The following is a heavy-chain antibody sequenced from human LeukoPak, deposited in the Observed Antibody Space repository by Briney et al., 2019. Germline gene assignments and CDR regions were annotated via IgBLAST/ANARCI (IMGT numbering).Heavy chain of an antibody. J-gene: IGHJ2*01. D-gene: IGHD6-19*01. CDR1: GFTFSGYW. CDR2: IDSDGSST. CDR3: AKTAAYTSEWYWYFDL. Sequence: PGGSLRLSCAASGFTFSGYWMHWVRQAPGKGLVWVSRIDSDGSSTTYADSVKGRFTISRDSAKNTLYLQMNSLRAKDTAVYYCAKTAAYTSEWYWYFDLWGRGTLVTVSS. V-gene: IGHV3-74*01.